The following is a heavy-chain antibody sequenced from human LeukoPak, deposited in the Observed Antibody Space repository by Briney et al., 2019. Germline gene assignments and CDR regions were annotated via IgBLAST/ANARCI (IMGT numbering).Heavy chain of an antibody. CDR3: ARRGSTAYYYDSSGYGP. J-gene: IGHJ5*02. Sequence: PSETLSLTCTVSGGSISSSSHYWGWIRQPPGKGLEWIGSIYYSGSTYYNPSLKSRVTISVDTSKNQFSLKLSSVTAADTAVYYCARRGSTAYYYDSSGYGPWGQGTLVTVSS. D-gene: IGHD3-22*01. CDR1: GGSISSSSHY. V-gene: IGHV4-39*01. CDR2: IYYSGST.